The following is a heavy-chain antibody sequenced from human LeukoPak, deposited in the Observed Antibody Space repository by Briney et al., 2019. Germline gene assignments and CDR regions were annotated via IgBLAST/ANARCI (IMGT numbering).Heavy chain of an antibody. Sequence: PGGSLRLSCTASGFTFSAYAMMWVRQAPGKGPEWDSAIRSGGGSAFYADSVKGRFTISRDNSKYTLFLRMNSLRAEDTAVYYCARDPNGDYIGAFDMWGPGTMVTVSS. CDR3: ARDPNGDYIGAFDM. V-gene: IGHV3-23*01. CDR1: GFTFSAYA. J-gene: IGHJ3*02. D-gene: IGHD4-17*01. CDR2: IRSGGGSA.